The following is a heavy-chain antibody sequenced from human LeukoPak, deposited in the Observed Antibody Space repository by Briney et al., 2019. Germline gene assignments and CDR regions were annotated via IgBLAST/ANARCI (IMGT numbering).Heavy chain of an antibody. V-gene: IGHV4-34*01. CDR2: INHSGST. Sequence: SETLSLTCAVYGGSFSGYYWSWIRQPPGKGLEWIGEINHSGSTNYNPSLKSRVTISVDTSKNQFSLKLSSVTAADTAVYYCATLGFSSGYYYYFDHWGQGTLVTVSS. J-gene: IGHJ4*02. D-gene: IGHD3-22*01. CDR3: ATLGFSSGYYYYFDH. CDR1: GGSFSGYY.